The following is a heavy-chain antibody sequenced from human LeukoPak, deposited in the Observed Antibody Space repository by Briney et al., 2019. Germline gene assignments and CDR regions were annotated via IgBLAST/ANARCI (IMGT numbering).Heavy chain of an antibody. J-gene: IGHJ4*02. D-gene: IGHD6-19*01. CDR3: ALYSSGWNFDY. CDR2: ISAYNGNT. V-gene: IGHV1-18*01. Sequence: ASVKVSSKASGYTFTSYGITWVRQAPGQGLEWMGWISAYNGNTNYAQKLQGRVTMTTDTSTSTAYMELRSLKSDDTAVYYCALYSSGWNFDYWGLGAPVTVSS. CDR1: GYTFTSYG.